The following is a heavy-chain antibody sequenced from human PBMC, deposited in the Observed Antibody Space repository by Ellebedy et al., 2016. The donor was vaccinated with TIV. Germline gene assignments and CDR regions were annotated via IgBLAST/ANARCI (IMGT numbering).Heavy chain of an antibody. Sequence: GSLRLSCTLSGDSISSYFWNWIRQPPGKGLEWVGFMSYTGSTNFSPSLKSRVTISVETSKNQFSLKLTSMTAADTAVYYCARDTHYYVQYFLHWGQGTLVTVSS. CDR3: ARDTHYYVQYFLH. J-gene: IGHJ1*01. V-gene: IGHV4-59*01. CDR1: GDSISSYF. CDR2: MSYTGST. D-gene: IGHD3-10*02.